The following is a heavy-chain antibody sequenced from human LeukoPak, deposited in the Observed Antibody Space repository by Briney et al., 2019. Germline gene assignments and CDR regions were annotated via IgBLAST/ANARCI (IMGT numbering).Heavy chain of an antibody. CDR2: IIPIFGTA. Sequence: SVKVSCKASGGTFSSYAISWVRQAPGQGLEWMGGIIPIFGTANYAQKFQGRVTITADESTSTAYMELSSLRSEDTAVCYCSLGELPDLGYYYYGMDVWGKGTTVTVSS. CDR3: SLGELPDLGYYYYGMDV. J-gene: IGHJ6*04. V-gene: IGHV1-69*01. D-gene: IGHD3-16*01. CDR1: GGTFSSYA.